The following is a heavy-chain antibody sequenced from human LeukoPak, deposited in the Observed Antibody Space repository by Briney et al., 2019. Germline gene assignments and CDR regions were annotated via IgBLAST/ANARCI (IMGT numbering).Heavy chain of an antibody. D-gene: IGHD2-2*01. Sequence: SETLSLTCTVSGGSISSYYRSWIRQPPGKGLEWIGYIYYSGSTNYNPSLKSRVTISVDTSKNQFSLKLSSVTAADTAVYYCARDRVVNWFDPWGQGTLVTVSS. CDR1: GGSISSYY. V-gene: IGHV4-59*01. CDR3: ARDRVVNWFDP. CDR2: IYYSGST. J-gene: IGHJ5*02.